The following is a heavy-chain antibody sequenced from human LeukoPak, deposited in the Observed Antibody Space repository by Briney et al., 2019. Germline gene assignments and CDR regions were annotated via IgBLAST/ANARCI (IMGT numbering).Heavy chain of an antibody. CDR3: ASTYYDSSGYYPLRLQYYYYYGMDV. Sequence: GGSLRLSCAASGFTFSSYGMHWVRQAPGKGLEWVAFIRYDGSNKYYADSVKGRFTISRDNSKNTLYLQMNSLRAEDTAVYYCASTYYDSSGYYPLRLQYYYYYGMDVWGQGTTVTVSS. CDR1: GFTFSSYG. J-gene: IGHJ6*02. CDR2: IRYDGSNK. V-gene: IGHV3-30*02. D-gene: IGHD3-22*01.